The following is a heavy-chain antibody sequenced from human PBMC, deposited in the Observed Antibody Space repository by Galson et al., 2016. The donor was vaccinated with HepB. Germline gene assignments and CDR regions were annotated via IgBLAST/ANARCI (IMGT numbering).Heavy chain of an antibody. J-gene: IGHJ5*02. CDR3: ARGGSGWFNWFDP. CDR2: TYYRSKWYN. Sequence: CAISGDSVSSNSAAWNWIGQSPSGGLEWLGRTYYRSKWYNDYAVSVKSRITINPDTSKNQFSLQLNSVTPEDTAVYYCARGGSGWFNWFDPWGQGTLVTVSS. CDR1: GDSVSSNSAA. D-gene: IGHD6-19*01. V-gene: IGHV6-1*01.